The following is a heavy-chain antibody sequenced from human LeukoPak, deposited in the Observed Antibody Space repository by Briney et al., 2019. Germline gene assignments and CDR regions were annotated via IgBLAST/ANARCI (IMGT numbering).Heavy chain of an antibody. CDR2: IITILGIA. Sequence: SVKFSCKASGGTFSSYAISWVRQAPGQGLEWMGRIITILGIANYAQKFQGRVTITADKSTSTAYMELSSLRSEDTAVYYCARDPLIVATMSLQERYFDYWGQGTLVTVSS. CDR3: ARDPLIVATMSLQERYFDY. J-gene: IGHJ4*02. D-gene: IGHD5-12*01. CDR1: GGTFSSYA. V-gene: IGHV1-69*04.